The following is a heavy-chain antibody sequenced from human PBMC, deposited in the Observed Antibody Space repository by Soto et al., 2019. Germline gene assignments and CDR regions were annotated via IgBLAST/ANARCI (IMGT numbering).Heavy chain of an antibody. V-gene: IGHV4-59*01. CDR1: GGSISSYY. Sequence: SETLSLTCTVSGGSISSYYWSWIRQPPGKGLEWIGLIYYSGSTNYNLSLKSRVTISVDTSKNQFSLKLSSVTAADTAVYYCAREGARHYGGNSGGVDYWGQGTLVTVSS. D-gene: IGHD4-17*01. CDR2: IYYSGST. CDR3: AREGARHYGGNSGGVDY. J-gene: IGHJ4*02.